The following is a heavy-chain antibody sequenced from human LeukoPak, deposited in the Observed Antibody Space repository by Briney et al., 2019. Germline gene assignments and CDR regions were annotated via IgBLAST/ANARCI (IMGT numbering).Heavy chain of an antibody. Sequence: PSETLSLTCTVSGGSISSTSYYWGWIRQPPGKGLQYIGSIYYSGNIYYNPSLKSRLTISVDTSKNQFSLRLSSVTAADTAVYYCATDGATTSLAYWGQGTLVTVSS. V-gene: IGHV4-39*02. CDR1: GGSISSTSYY. D-gene: IGHD1-26*01. CDR2: IYYSGNI. J-gene: IGHJ4*02. CDR3: ATDGATTSLAY.